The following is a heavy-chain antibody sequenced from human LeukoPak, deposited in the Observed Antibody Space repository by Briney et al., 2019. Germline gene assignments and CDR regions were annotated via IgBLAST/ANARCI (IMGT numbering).Heavy chain of an antibody. CDR2: INPNSGGT. CDR3: ARDLYYDFWSAASSGYFDY. Sequence: ASVKVSCKASGYTFTVYYMHWVRQAPGQGLEWMGWINPNSGGTNYAQKFQGRVTMTRDTSISTAYMELSRLRSDDTAVYYCARDLYYDFWSAASSGYFDYWGKGTLVTVSS. CDR1: GYTFTVYY. V-gene: IGHV1-2*02. D-gene: IGHD3-3*01. J-gene: IGHJ4*02.